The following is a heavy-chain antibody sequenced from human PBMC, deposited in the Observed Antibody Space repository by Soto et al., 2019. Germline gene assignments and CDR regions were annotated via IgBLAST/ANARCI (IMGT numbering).Heavy chain of an antibody. CDR3: ARDFVDCGCGCYYYYYYGMDV. J-gene: IGHJ6*02. CDR1: GFTVSSNY. Sequence: GGSLRLYCAASGFTVSSNYMSWVRQAPGKGLEWVSVIYSGGSTYYADSVKGRFTISRDNSKNTLYLQMNSLRAEDTAVYYCARDFVDCGCGCYYYYYYGMDVWGQGTTVTVSS. D-gene: IGHD2-21*02. CDR2: IYSGGST. V-gene: IGHV3-66*01.